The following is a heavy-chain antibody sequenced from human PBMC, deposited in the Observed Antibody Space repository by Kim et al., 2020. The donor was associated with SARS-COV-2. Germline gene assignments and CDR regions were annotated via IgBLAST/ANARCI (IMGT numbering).Heavy chain of an antibody. J-gene: IGHJ4*02. CDR3: ARGSAVVRGAHFDY. Sequence: NTALKRRVTISVDSSKNQFSLKLSSVTAADTAVYYCARGSAVVRGAHFDYWGQGTLVTVSS. V-gene: IGHV4-30-2*01. D-gene: IGHD3-10*01.